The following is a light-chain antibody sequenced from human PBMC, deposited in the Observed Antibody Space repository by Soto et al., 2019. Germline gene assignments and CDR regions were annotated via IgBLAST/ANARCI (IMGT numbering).Light chain of an antibody. J-gene: IGLJ3*02. CDR3: CSYAGSDTWM. V-gene: IGLV2-11*01. Sequence: QSVLTQPRSVSGSPGQSVTISCTGTSSSVGDYNFVSWYQEAPGKAPKLMIYDVTKRPSGVPDRFSGSKSGNTASLNISGLQAEVEADYYCCSYAGSDTWMFGGGTKLTVL. CDR2: DVT. CDR1: SSSVGDYNF.